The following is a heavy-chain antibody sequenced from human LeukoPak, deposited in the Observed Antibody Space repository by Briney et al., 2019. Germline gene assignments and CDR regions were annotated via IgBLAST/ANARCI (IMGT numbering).Heavy chain of an antibody. V-gene: IGHV4-39*01. CDR1: GGSISSSSYY. Sequence: PSETLSLTCTVSGGSISSSSYYWGWIRQPPGKGLEWIGSIYYSGGTYYNPSLKSRVTISVDTSKNQFSLKLSSVTAADTAVYYCARLGRDAFDIWGQGTMVTVSS. CDR2: IYYSGGT. J-gene: IGHJ3*02. CDR3: ARLGRDAFDI.